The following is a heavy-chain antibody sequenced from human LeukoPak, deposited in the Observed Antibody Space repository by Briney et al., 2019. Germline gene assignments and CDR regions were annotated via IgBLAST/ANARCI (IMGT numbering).Heavy chain of an antibody. V-gene: IGHV4-34*01. CDR1: GGSFSGNY. CDR3: ARVAPGKAYSGSYHPPFFDY. J-gene: IGHJ4*02. Sequence: NPSETLSLTCAVYGGSFSGNYWSWIRQPPGKGLEWIGDINHSGTTNYSPSLKSRVTISVDTSKNQFSLKLSSVTAADTAVYYCARVAPGKAYSGSYHPPFFDYWGQGTLVTVSS. D-gene: IGHD1-26*01. CDR2: INHSGTT.